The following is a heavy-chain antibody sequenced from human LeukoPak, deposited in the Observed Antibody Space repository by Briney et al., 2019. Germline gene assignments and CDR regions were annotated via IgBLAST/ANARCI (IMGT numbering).Heavy chain of an antibody. V-gene: IGHV3-23*01. CDR1: GFTFSSYA. CDR2: ISGGGGST. Sequence: GGSLGLSCAASGFTFSSYAMSWVRQAPGKGLEWVSAISGGGGSTYYADSVKGRFTISRDNSRNTLYLQMNSLRAEDTAVYYCAKDLTSGGSLFDYWGQGTLVTVSS. D-gene: IGHD2-15*01. J-gene: IGHJ4*02. CDR3: AKDLTSGGSLFDY.